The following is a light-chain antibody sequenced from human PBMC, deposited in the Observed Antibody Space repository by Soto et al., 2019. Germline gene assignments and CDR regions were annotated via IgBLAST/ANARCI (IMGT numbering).Light chain of an antibody. J-gene: IGKJ1*01. V-gene: IGKV3-20*01. CDR1: QSVSSSS. CDR2: GAS. Sequence: EIVLTQSPGTLSLSPGERATLSCRASQSVSSSSLAWYQQKRGRAPRLLIYGASSRATGIPDRFSGSGSGTDFTLTISRLETEDFAVYYCQQYGSSPWTVGQGTKVDLK. CDR3: QQYGSSPWT.